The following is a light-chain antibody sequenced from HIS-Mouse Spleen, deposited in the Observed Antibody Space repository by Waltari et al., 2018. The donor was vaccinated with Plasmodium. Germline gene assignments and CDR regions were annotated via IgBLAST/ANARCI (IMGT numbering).Light chain of an antibody. V-gene: IGKV3-11*01. J-gene: IGKJ4*01. CDR3: QQRSNWPRVLT. CDR1: QSVSSY. CDR2: DAS. Sequence: ELVLTQSPATLSLSPGERATLSCRASQSVSSYLAWYQQKPGQAPRLRIYDASNRATGIPARFSGSGSGTDFTLTISSLEPEDFAVYYCQQRSNWPRVLTFGGGTKVEIK.